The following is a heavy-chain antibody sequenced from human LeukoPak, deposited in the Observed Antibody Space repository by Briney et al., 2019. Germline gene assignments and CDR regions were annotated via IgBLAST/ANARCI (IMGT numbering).Heavy chain of an antibody. V-gene: IGHV3-20*04. CDR1: GVTFDDYG. D-gene: IGHD4-17*01. Sequence: GGSLRLSCAASGVTFDDYGMSWVRQAPGKGLEWVSGINWNGGSTGYADSVKGRFTISRDNAKNSLYVQMNSLRAEDTGLYYCARGPITVTLYFDYWGQGTLVTVSS. J-gene: IGHJ4*02. CDR2: INWNGGST. CDR3: ARGPITVTLYFDY.